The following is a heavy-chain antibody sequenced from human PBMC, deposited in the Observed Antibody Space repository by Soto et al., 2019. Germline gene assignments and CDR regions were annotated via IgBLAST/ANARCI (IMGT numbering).Heavy chain of an antibody. CDR3: ARPTTVVTSAHTLRAFDI. V-gene: IGHV1-69*12. Sequence: QVQLVQSGAEVKKPGSSVKVSCKASGGTFSSYAISWVRQAPGQGLEWLGGIIPIFGTANYAQKFQGRVTITADEYTSTAFMELSSLRSEDTAVYYCARPTTVVTSAHTLRAFDIWGQGTMVTVSS. D-gene: IGHD4-17*01. CDR1: GGTFSSYA. J-gene: IGHJ3*02. CDR2: IIPIFGTA.